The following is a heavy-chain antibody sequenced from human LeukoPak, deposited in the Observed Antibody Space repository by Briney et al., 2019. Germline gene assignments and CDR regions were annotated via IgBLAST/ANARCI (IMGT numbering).Heavy chain of an antibody. CDR2: IYYSGTT. CDR1: GGSISSSSNY. Sequence: PSETLSLTCTVSGGSISSSSNYWGWLRQPPGTGLEWIGSIYYSGTTYYNPSLKSRVTISVDTSKNQFSLKLSSVTAADTAVYYCATTTIRLGYWGQGTLVTVSS. CDR3: ATTTIRLGY. V-gene: IGHV4-39*07. D-gene: IGHD1-26*01. J-gene: IGHJ4*02.